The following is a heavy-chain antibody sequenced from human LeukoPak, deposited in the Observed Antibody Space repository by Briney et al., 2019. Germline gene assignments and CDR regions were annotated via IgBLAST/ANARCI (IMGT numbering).Heavy chain of an antibody. CDR1: GGSISSGNYF. CDR2: IYHSGST. V-gene: IGHV4-31*03. CDR3: ARGGHYDSSGYYHP. J-gene: IGHJ5*02. D-gene: IGHD3-22*01. Sequence: SETLSLTCTVSGGSISSGNYFWSWIRQHPGKGLEWIGYIYHSGSTNYNPSLKSRVTISVDTSKNQLSLKLSSVTAADTAVYYCARGGHYDSSGYYHPWGQGTLVTVSS.